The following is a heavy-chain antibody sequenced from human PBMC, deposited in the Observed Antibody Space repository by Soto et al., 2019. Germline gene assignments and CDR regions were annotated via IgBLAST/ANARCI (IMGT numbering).Heavy chain of an antibody. CDR3: ARGRIQLWYPFDY. Sequence: SDPLSLTSTDSGRPIRSYYWSWIRQPPGKGLEWIGYIYYSGSTNYNPSLKSRVTISVDTSKNQFSLKLSSVTAADTAVYYCARGRIQLWYPFDYWGQG. CDR1: GRPIRSYY. CDR2: IYYSGST. D-gene: IGHD5-18*01. J-gene: IGHJ4*02. V-gene: IGHV4-59*01.